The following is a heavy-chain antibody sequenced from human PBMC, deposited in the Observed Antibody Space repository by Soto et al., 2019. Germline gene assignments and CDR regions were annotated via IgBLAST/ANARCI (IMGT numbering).Heavy chain of an antibody. V-gene: IGHV3-33*01. D-gene: IGHD6-19*01. Sequence: GGSLRLSCAASGFTFSSYGMHWVRQAPGKGLEWVAVIWYDGSNKYYADSVKGRFTISRDNSKNTLYLQMNSLRAEDTAVYYCARAPIYSSGWYLYYYGMDVWGQGTTVTVSS. CDR1: GFTFSSYG. CDR2: IWYDGSNK. J-gene: IGHJ6*02. CDR3: ARAPIYSSGWYLYYYGMDV.